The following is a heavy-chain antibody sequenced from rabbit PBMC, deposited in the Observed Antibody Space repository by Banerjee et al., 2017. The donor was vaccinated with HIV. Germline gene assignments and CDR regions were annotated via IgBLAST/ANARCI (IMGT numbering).Heavy chain of an antibody. V-gene: IGHV1S45*01. Sequence: QEQLEESGGDQVKPGASLTLTCTASGSSFSSTYWICWVRQAPGKGLEWIACIYTGDGSTYYASWAKGRFTISKTSSTTVTLQMTSLTAADTATYFCARETYDDYGNYDLWGPGTLVTVS. CDR1: GSSFSSTYW. CDR3: ARETYDDYGNYDL. J-gene: IGHJ4*01. D-gene: IGHD2-1*01. CDR2: IYTGDGST.